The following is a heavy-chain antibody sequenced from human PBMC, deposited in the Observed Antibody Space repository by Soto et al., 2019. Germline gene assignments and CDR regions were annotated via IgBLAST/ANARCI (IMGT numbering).Heavy chain of an antibody. CDR3: AKDQSDFWSGYYNRLNWFDP. V-gene: IGHV3-23*01. Sequence: GGSLRLSCAASGFTFSSYAMSWVRQAPGKGLEWVSAISGSGGSTYYADSVKGRFTISRDNSKNTLYLQMNSLRAEDTAVYYCAKDQSDFWSGYYNRLNWFDPWGQGTLVTVSS. D-gene: IGHD3-3*01. CDR1: GFTFSSYA. CDR2: ISGSGGST. J-gene: IGHJ5*02.